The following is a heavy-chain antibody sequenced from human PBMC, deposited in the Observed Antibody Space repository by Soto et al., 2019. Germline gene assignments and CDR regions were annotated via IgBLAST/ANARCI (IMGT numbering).Heavy chain of an antibody. CDR3: ARRRGSNGWFDL. D-gene: IGHD2-8*01. V-gene: IGHV1-8*01. CDR1: GYTFINYD. J-gene: IGHJ5*02. Sequence: QVQLVQSGAEVKKPGASVKVSCKASGYTFINYDINWVRQAPGQGLEWVGWMNPDSGNTGYAQNFQGRDTMTGNTSISSVYMELSSLTSEDTAVYYCARRRGSNGWFDLWGQGTLVTVSS. CDR2: MNPDSGNT.